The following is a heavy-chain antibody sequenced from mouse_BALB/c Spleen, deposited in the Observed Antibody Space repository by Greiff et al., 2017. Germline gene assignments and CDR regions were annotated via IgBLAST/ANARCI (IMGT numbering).Heavy chain of an antibody. CDR2: INPDSSTI. J-gene: IGHJ4*01. CDR3: AREGRYDAMDY. V-gene: IGHV4-1*02. Sequence: VQLQQSGGGLVQPGGSLKLSCAASGFDFSRYWMSWVRQAPGKGLEWIGEINPDSSTINYTPSLKDKFIISRDNAKNTLYLQMSKVRSEDTALYYCAREGRYDAMDYWGQGTSVTVSS. CDR1: GFDFSRYW.